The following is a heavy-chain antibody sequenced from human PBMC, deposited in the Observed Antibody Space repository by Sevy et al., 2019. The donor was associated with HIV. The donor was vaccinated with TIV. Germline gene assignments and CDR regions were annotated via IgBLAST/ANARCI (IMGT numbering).Heavy chain of an antibody. J-gene: IGHJ3*02. CDR2: IYTSGST. CDR1: AGSISSYY. D-gene: IGHD3-22*01. CDR3: ARGDPMIVVDAFDI. Sequence: SETLSLTCTVSAGSISSYYWSWIRQPAGKGLEWIGRIYTSGSTNYNPSLKSRVTMSVDTSKNQFSLKLSSVTAADTAVYYCARGDPMIVVDAFDIWGQGTMVTVSS. V-gene: IGHV4-4*07.